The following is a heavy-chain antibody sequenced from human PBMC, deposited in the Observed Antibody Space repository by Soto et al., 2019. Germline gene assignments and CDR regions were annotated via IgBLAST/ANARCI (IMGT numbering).Heavy chain of an antibody. CDR1: GGFISTTSYY. CDR3: ATFRGICKAATGHYFDP. D-gene: IGHD6-25*01. J-gene: IGHJ4*01. CDR2: THSSGGS. Sequence: SETLSLTCIVSGGFISTTSYYWGWIRQPPGKGLEWTGSTHSSGGSYYNPSLNSRLSISVDTSKNQVSLKLTSVTAADAAVYYCATFRGICKAATGHYFDPWGQGTLVTVSS. V-gene: IGHV4-39*01.